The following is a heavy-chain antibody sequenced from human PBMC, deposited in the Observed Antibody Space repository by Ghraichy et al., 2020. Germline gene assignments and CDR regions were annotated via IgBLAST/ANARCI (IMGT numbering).Heavy chain of an antibody. Sequence: GESLNISCAASGLTVFTNYMTWVRQAPGKGLEWVSYISTSSRSIFYADSVKGRFTISRDNAQNSLFLQMKSLRDEDTAVYYCARASRVVRFYYYDGMDVWGQGTTVTVSS. D-gene: IGHD2-21*01. CDR1: GLTVFTNY. CDR2: ISTSSRSI. J-gene: IGHJ6*02. V-gene: IGHV3-48*02. CDR3: ARASRVVRFYYYDGMDV.